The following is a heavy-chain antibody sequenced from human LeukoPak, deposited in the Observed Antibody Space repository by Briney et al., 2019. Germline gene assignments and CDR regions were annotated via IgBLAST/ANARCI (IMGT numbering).Heavy chain of an antibody. Sequence: PGRSLRLSCAASGFILNNYGMHWVRQAPGKGLEWVADIWFDKNQHFVDSVRGRFTISRDNSKSTLYVQMNSLRDEDTAVYYCAKDQRWESPHYLDSWGQGTLVTVPS. J-gene: IGHJ4*02. CDR1: GFILNNYG. CDR2: IWFDKNQ. V-gene: IGHV3-33*06. D-gene: IGHD1-26*01. CDR3: AKDQRWESPHYLDS.